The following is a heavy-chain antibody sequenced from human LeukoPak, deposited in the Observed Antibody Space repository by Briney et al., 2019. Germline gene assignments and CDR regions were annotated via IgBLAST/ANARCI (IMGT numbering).Heavy chain of an antibody. CDR1: GGSFSGYY. Sequence: SETLSLTCAVYGGSFSGYYWSWIRQPPGKGLEWIGEINHSGSTNYNLSLKSRVTISVDTSKNQFSLKLSSVTAADTAVYYCASPPFCGGDCSQAMDVWGKGTTVTVSS. CDR3: ASPPFCGGDCSQAMDV. J-gene: IGHJ6*03. CDR2: INHSGST. V-gene: IGHV4-34*01. D-gene: IGHD2-21*02.